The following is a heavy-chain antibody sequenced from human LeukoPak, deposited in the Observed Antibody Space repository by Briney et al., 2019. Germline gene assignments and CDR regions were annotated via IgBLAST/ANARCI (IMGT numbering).Heavy chain of an antibody. CDR3: AKHMRGGTAEQYFQH. J-gene: IGHJ1*01. D-gene: IGHD4-11*01. CDR2: ISSNGNNT. V-gene: IGHV3-30*18. CDR1: GFTFSRYG. Sequence: GGSLRLSCAASGFTFSRYGMHWDRQAPDKGLEWMAVISSNGNNTYYADSVKGRFTISRDNSKNTLYLQMNSLRPEDTALYYCAKHMRGGTAEQYFQHWGQGTLVTVSS.